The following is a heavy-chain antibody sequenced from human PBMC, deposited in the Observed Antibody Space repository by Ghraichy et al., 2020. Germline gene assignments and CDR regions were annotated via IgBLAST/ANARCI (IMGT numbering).Heavy chain of an antibody. V-gene: IGHV3-74*01. D-gene: IGHD3-22*01. CDR1: GFTFSSYW. J-gene: IGHJ5*02. CDR3: AREWLLDWFDP. Sequence: GGSLRLSCAASGFTFSSYWMHWVRQAPGKGLVWVSRINSDGSSTSYADSVKGRFTISRDNAKNTLYLQMNSLRAEDTAVYYCAREWLLDWFDPWGQGTLVTVSS. CDR2: INSDGSST.